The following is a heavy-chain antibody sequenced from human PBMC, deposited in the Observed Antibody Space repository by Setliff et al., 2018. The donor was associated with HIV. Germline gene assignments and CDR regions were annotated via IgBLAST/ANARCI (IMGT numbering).Heavy chain of an antibody. CDR2: ISSTSAYT. J-gene: IGHJ4*02. D-gene: IGHD1-26*01. V-gene: IGHV3-21*01. CDR3: AKTLERKWEAFDG. Sequence: PGGSLRLSCSASGFTFTNYSMNWVRQPPGKGLEWVSSISSTSAYTYYADSVKGRFTISRDNANSSLYLQMNSLRAEDTAVYYCAKTLERKWEAFDGWGQGALVTVSS. CDR1: GFTFTNYS.